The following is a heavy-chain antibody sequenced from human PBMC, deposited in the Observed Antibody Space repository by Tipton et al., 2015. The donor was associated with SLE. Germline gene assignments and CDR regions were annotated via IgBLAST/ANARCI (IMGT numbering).Heavy chain of an antibody. CDR2: IYTSGST. Sequence: LRLSCTVSGGSISSYYWSWIRQPAGKGLEWTGRIYTSGSTNYNPSLKSRVTMSVDTSKNQFSLKLSSVTAADTAVYYCAIAGSYSSSWPGYWGQGTLVTVSS. CDR1: GGSISSYY. V-gene: IGHV4-4*07. CDR3: AIAGSYSSSWPGY. J-gene: IGHJ4*02. D-gene: IGHD6-13*01.